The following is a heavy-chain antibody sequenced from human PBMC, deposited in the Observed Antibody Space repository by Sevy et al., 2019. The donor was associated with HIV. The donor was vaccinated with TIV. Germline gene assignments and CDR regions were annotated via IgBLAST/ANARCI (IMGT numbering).Heavy chain of an antibody. CDR3: ARRIGSSWYYFDY. J-gene: IGHJ4*02. D-gene: IGHD6-13*01. Sequence: GGSLRLSCAASGFTFSSYWMSWVRQAPGKGLEWVANIKQDGSEKYYVDSVKGRFTISRDNAKNSLYLQMNSLRAEDTAVYYCARRIGSSWYYFDYWGQRTLVTVSS. CDR1: GFTFSSYW. CDR2: IKQDGSEK. V-gene: IGHV3-7*01.